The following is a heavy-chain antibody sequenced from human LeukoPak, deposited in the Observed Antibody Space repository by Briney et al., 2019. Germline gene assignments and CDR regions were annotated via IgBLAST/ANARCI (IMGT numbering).Heavy chain of an antibody. CDR1: GYCFTSYW. CDR2: IYPGDSDS. CDR3: ARLVQRELSSYFDY. J-gene: IGHJ4*02. D-gene: IGHD3-16*02. Sequence: GGPLQISCQGSGYCFTSYWIGWVRRLPGKGREWMGIIYPGDSDSRYSPSFQSQVTISADKSISTTYLQWSSLKPSDTAMYYCARLVQRELSSYFDYWGQGTLVTVSS. V-gene: IGHV5-51*01.